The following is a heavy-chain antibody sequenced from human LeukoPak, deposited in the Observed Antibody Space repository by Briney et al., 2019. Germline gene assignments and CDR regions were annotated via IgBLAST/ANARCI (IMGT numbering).Heavy chain of an antibody. CDR2: ISGSGDAT. CDR3: AKDTMVRGLVDN. D-gene: IGHD3-10*01. CDR1: GFTFSTYA. V-gene: IGHV3-23*01. Sequence: GGSLRLSCAASGFTFSTYAMSWVRQAPGEGLEWVSSISGSGDATYYADSVKGRFTISRDNSKNTLYLQMNSLRVEDTAIYYCAKDTMVRGLVDNWGQATLVTVSS. J-gene: IGHJ4*02.